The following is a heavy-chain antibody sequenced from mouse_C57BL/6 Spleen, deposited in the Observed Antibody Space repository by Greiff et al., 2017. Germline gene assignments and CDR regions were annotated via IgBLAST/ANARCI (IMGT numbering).Heavy chain of an antibody. CDR2: IHPNSGST. V-gene: IGHV1-64*01. D-gene: IGHD2-4*01. J-gene: IGHJ2*01. Sequence: QVQLKQPGAELVKPGASVKLSCKASGYTFTSYWMHWVKQRPGQGLEWIGMIHPNSGSTNYNEKFKSKATLTVDKSSSTAYMQLSSLTSEDSAVYYGAREGGDYELFDYWGQGTTLTVSS. CDR1: GYTFTSYW. CDR3: AREGGDYELFDY.